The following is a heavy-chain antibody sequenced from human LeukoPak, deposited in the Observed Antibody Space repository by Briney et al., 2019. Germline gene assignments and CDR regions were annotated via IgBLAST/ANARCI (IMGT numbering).Heavy chain of an antibody. CDR2: IYYSGST. D-gene: IGHD3-3*01. CDR3: ARAGRGYDFWSGYPSYYYMDV. Sequence: SETLSLTCAVYGGSFSGYYWSWIRQHPGKGLEWIGYIYYSGSTYYNPSLKSRVTISVDTSKNQFSLKLSSVTAADTAVYYCARAGRGYDFWSGYPSYYYMDVWGKGTAVTVSS. CDR1: GGSFSGYY. V-gene: IGHV4-31*11. J-gene: IGHJ6*03.